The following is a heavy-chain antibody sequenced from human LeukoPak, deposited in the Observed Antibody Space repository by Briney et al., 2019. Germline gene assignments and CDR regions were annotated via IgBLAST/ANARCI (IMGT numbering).Heavy chain of an antibody. J-gene: IGHJ4*02. V-gene: IGHV1-69*04. CDR1: GGTFSSYA. Sequence: GASVKVSCKASGGTFSSYAISWVRQAPGQGLEWMGRIIPILGIANYAQKFQGRVTITADKSTSTAYMELSSLRSEDTAVYYCARSPDTAMVATYYFDYWGQGTLVTVSS. CDR3: ARSPDTAMVATYYFDY. CDR2: IIPILGIA. D-gene: IGHD5-18*01.